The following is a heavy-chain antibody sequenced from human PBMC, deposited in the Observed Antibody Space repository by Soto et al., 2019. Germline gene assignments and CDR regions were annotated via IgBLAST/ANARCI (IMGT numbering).Heavy chain of an antibody. V-gene: IGHV4-34*01. CDR2: INHSGST. D-gene: IGHD3-10*01. Sequence: SETLSLTCAVYGGSFCGYYWSWIRQPPGKGLEWIGEINHSGSTNYNPSLKSRVTISVDTSKNQFSLKLSSVTAADTAVYYCARGVAVRGVNYYYGMDVWGQGTTVTVSS. J-gene: IGHJ6*02. CDR3: ARGVAVRGVNYYYGMDV. CDR1: GGSFCGYY.